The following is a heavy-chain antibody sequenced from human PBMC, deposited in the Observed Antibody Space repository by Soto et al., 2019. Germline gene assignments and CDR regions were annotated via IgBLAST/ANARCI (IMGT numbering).Heavy chain of an antibody. CDR1: GFTFDDYA. CDR3: AKDLTRARQGILFQFTAFDI. D-gene: IGHD2-15*01. V-gene: IGHV3-9*01. J-gene: IGHJ3*02. Sequence: GGSLRLSCAASGFTFDDYAMHWVRQAPGKGLEWVSGISWNSGSIGYADSVKGRFTISRDNAKNSLYLQMNSLRAEDTALYYCAKDLTRARQGILFQFTAFDIWGQGTMVTVSS. CDR2: ISWNSGSI.